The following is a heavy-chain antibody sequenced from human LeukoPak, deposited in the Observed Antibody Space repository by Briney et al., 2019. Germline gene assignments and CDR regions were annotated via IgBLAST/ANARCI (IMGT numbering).Heavy chain of an antibody. Sequence: SETLSLTGTVSGGSISGYYWSWIRQPPGKGLEWIGYIYYSGSTSYNPSLKSRVTMSLDSSKNQLSLKMSSVTAADTAVYFCARAYCSGGSCFSRGNFDYWGQGTLVTVSS. V-gene: IGHV4-59*08. D-gene: IGHD2-15*01. CDR3: ARAYCSGGSCFSRGNFDY. CDR2: IYYSGST. CDR1: GGSISGYY. J-gene: IGHJ4*02.